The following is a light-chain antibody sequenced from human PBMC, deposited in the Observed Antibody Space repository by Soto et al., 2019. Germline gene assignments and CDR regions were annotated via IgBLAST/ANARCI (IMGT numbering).Light chain of an antibody. V-gene: IGLV2-11*01. Sequence: QSALAQPRSVSGSPGQSVTLSCTGTSSDVGGYDFVSWYQQYPGKAPKLIIYDVTKRTSGVPDRFSGSKSGNSASLTISGFQAEDEADYYCSSYAGSYILAVFGGGTKLTVL. CDR3: SSYAGSYILAV. CDR1: SSDVGGYDF. J-gene: IGLJ3*02. CDR2: DVT.